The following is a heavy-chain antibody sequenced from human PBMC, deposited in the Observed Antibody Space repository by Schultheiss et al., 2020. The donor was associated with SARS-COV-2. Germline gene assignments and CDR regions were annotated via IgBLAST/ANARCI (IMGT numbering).Heavy chain of an antibody. Sequence: GESLKISCAASGVTFSSYAMHWVRQAPGKGLEWVAVIWYDGSNKYYADSVKGRFTISRDNSKNTLYLQMNSLRAEDTAVYYCVRDRSWWTPYNCFDLWGRGTLVTVSS. J-gene: IGHJ5*02. D-gene: IGHD2-15*01. CDR1: GVTFSSYA. CDR3: VRDRSWWTPYNCFDL. CDR2: IWYDGSNK. V-gene: IGHV3-33*01.